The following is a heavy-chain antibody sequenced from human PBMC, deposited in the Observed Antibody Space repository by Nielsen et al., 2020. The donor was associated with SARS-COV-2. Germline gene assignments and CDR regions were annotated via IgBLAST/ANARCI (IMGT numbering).Heavy chain of an antibody. CDR3: ARVRGYSAYTWDYFDS. J-gene: IGHJ4*02. D-gene: IGHD5-12*01. Sequence: GGSLRLSCAASGFIFTSYWMTWVHQAPGKGPEWVANIKQDGSEKYYVDSVKGRFTISRDNANSSLYLQMNSLRAEDTAVYYCARVRGYSAYTWDYFDSWGQGTLVTVSS. CDR2: IKQDGSEK. CDR1: GFIFTSYW. V-gene: IGHV3-7*03.